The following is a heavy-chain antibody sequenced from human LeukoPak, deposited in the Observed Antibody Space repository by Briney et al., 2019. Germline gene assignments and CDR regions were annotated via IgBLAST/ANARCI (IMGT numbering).Heavy chain of an antibody. V-gene: IGHV1-69*02. CDR2: IIPILGIA. J-gene: IGHJ3*02. CDR1: GGTFSSYT. CDR3: ARTMTTVVTAGPLAFDI. Sequence: SVKVSCKASGGTFSSYTISWVRQAPGQGLEWMGRIIPILGIANYAQKFQGRVTITADKSTSTAYKELSSLRSEDTAVYYCARTMTTVVTAGPLAFDIWGQGTMVTVSS. D-gene: IGHD4-23*01.